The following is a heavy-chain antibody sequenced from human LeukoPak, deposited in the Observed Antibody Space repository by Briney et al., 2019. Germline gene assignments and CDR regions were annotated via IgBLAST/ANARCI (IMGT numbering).Heavy chain of an antibody. CDR2: ISAYNGNT. CDR3: AASRYYYDSSGYPLDY. V-gene: IGHV1-18*01. Sequence: ASVKVSCKASGYTFTSYGISWVRQAPGQGLEWMGWISAYNGNTNYAQKLQGRVTMTTDTSTSTACMELRSLRSDDTAVYYCAASRYYYDSSGYPLDYWGQGTLVTVSS. D-gene: IGHD3-22*01. CDR1: GYTFTSYG. J-gene: IGHJ4*02.